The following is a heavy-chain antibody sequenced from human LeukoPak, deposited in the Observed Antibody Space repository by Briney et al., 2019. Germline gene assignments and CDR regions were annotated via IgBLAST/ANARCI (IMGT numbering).Heavy chain of an antibody. J-gene: IGHJ4*02. CDR1: GYTFSTYW. V-gene: IGHV5-51*01. Sequence: GESLKISCQGSGYTFSTYWIACVRQIHGKVLEWMGIIYPGDSDTRYSPSFQGQVTISADKSISTAYLQWSSLKASDTAMYYCARLSDGYPVYWGQGTLVTVSS. CDR3: ARLSDGYPVY. D-gene: IGHD5-24*01. CDR2: IYPGDSDT.